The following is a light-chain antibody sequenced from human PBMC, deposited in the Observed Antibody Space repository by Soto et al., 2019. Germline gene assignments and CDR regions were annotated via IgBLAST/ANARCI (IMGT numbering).Light chain of an antibody. CDR1: QSINSW. J-gene: IGKJ1*01. Sequence: DIQMTQSPSSLSASVGDRVSITCRTSQSINSWLAWYQQKPGEAPKLLIYKASSLESGVPSRFSGSGSGTEFTLTSSSLQPDDFATYYCQQYHNYWKCGQGTKVDIK. V-gene: IGKV1-5*03. CDR2: KAS. CDR3: QQYHNYWK.